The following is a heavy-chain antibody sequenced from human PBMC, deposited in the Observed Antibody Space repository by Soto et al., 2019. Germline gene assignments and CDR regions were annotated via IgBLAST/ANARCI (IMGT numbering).Heavy chain of an antibody. CDR2: IYQTGST. CDR3: VNFVVGPATLPY. Sequence: QLQLQESGSGLVKPSETLSLTCAVSGDSISSGGYSWSWVRQPPGKGLEWIGFIYQTGSTHYNPSLKGRVTMSLDGSKIHFSLNLTSVTAADTAVYYCVNFVVGPATLPYGGKGALVTVSS. CDR1: GDSISSGGYS. V-gene: IGHV4-30-2*01. D-gene: IGHD2-21*01. J-gene: IGHJ4*02.